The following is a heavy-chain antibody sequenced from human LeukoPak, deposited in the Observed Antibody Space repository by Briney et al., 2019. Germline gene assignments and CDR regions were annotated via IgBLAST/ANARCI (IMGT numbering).Heavy chain of an antibody. D-gene: IGHD3-10*01. V-gene: IGHV3-23*01. J-gene: IGHJ4*02. Sequence: GGSLKLSCAASGFTFSSYAMSWVRQAPGKGLEWVSAISGSGGSTYYADSVKGRFTISRDNSKNTLYLQMNSLRAEDTAVYYCANIPRITMVQGVIPDYWGQGTLVTVSS. CDR1: GFTFSSYA. CDR3: ANIPRITMVQGVIPDY. CDR2: ISGSGGST.